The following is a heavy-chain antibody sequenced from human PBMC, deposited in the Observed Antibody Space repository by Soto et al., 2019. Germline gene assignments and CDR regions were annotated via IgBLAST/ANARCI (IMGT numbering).Heavy chain of an antibody. V-gene: IGHV4-31*03. D-gene: IGHD4-17*01. CDR1: GASINSGGYY. J-gene: IGHJ4*02. Sequence: QVQLQESGPGLVKPSETLSLTCTVSGASINSGGYYWSWIRQLPGKGLEWIGYIYFSGSTYYNPSLESRVTISLDTSQNQFSLKLSSATAADTAMYFCASGDAWEALLAHWGQGILVTVSS. CDR3: ASGDAWEALLAH. CDR2: IYFSGST.